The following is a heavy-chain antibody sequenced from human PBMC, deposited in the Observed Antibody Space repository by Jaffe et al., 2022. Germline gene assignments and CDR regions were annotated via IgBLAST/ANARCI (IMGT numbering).Heavy chain of an antibody. J-gene: IGHJ1*01. Sequence: QVQLVQSGAEVKKPGASVKVSCKASGYTFTSYYMHWVRQAPGQGLEWMGIINPSGGSTSYAQKFQGRVTMTRDTSTSTVYMELSSLRSEDTAVYYCARAYEEMYYYDSSGYHHFQHWGQGTLVTVSS. CDR2: INPSGGST. CDR1: GYTFTSYY. D-gene: IGHD3-22*01. V-gene: IGHV1-46*01. CDR3: ARAYEEMYYYDSSGYHHFQH.